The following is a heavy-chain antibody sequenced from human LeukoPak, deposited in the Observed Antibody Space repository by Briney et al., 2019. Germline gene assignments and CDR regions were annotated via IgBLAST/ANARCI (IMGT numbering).Heavy chain of an antibody. CDR3: ARGYDFLYYYGMDV. D-gene: IGHD3-3*01. CDR1: GYTFTSYA. CDR2: INAGNGNT. J-gene: IGHJ6*02. Sequence: ASVKVSCKASGYTFTSYAMHWVRQAPGQRLEWMGWINAGNGNTKYSQKFQGRVTITRDTSASTAYMELSSLRSEDTAVYYCARGYDFLYYYGMDVWGQGTTVTVSS. V-gene: IGHV1-3*01.